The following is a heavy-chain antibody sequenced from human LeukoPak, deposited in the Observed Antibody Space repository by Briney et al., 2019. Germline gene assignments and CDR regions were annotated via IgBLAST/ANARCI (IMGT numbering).Heavy chain of an antibody. D-gene: IGHD5-18*01. V-gene: IGHV3-74*01. CDR3: ARVVDTHFNY. J-gene: IGHJ4*02. CDR2: IKSDGSNT. CDR1: GFTFSSYW. Sequence: GGSLRLSCAASGFTFSSYWMHWVRQAPGKGLVWVSRIKSDGSNTTYADSVKGRFTISRDNAKNTLYLQMNSLRAEDTAVYYCARVVDTHFNYWGQGTLVTVSS.